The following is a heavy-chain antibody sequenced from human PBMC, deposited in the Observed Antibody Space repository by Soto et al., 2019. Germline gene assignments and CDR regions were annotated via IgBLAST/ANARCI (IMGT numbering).Heavy chain of an antibody. CDR3: VSPATHGRKYYFQW. V-gene: IGHV3-21*01. J-gene: IGHJ4*01. Sequence: GGSLRLSCAASGLTFNLYNMNWVRQAPGKGLEWVSSISSSNAYIYYADSVRGRFTISRDNDKKSVELQMNSLRVEDTAVYYCVSPATHGRKYYFQWWGHGTLVTVSS. CDR2: ISSSNAYI. CDR1: GLTFNLYN.